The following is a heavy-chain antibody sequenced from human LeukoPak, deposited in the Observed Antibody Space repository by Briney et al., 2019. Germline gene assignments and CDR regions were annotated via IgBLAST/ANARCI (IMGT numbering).Heavy chain of an antibody. J-gene: IGHJ3*02. D-gene: IGHD2-8*02. CDR3: ARGVHCTDFSLDI. V-gene: IGHV4-39*07. CDR2: IYYSGST. CDR1: GGSILGSTYY. Sequence: SETLSLTCTVSGGSILGSTYYWAWIRQPPGKGLEWIGSIYYSGSTYYNPSLKSRVTISLDTSKHQLSLRLSSVTAADTAVYYCARGVHCTDFSLDIWGQGTMVTVSS.